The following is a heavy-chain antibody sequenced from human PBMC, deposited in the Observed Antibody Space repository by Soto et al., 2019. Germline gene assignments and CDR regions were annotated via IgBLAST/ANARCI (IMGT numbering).Heavy chain of an antibody. CDR1: GFSLTSPAVG. Sequence: QITLKESGPPLVKPTQTLTLTCTFSGFSLTSPAVGVGWIRQPPGKAPGWLALVYWDGDEEYSPSLRNRFTLTKDTSKNQVVLTMTNMDPVDTATYYCAHGSGWLFDYWGQGTLVTVSS. CDR3: AHGSGWLFDY. J-gene: IGHJ4*02. D-gene: IGHD6-19*01. V-gene: IGHV2-5*02. CDR2: VYWDGDE.